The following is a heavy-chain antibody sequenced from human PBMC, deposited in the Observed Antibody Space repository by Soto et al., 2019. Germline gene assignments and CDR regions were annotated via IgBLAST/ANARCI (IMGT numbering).Heavy chain of an antibody. D-gene: IGHD2-15*01. J-gene: IGHJ3*02. Sequence: SETLSLTCAVYGGSFSGYYWSWIRQPPGKGLEWIGEINHSGSTNYNPSLKSRVTISVDTSKNQFSLKLSSVTAADTAVYYCARVGGYCSGGRCQSLEAFDIWGQGTMVNVS. CDR3: ARVGGYCSGGRCQSLEAFDI. V-gene: IGHV4-34*01. CDR1: GGSFSGYY. CDR2: INHSGST.